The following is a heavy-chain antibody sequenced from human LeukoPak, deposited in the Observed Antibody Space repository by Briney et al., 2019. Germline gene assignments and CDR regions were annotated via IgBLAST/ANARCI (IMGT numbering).Heavy chain of an antibody. CDR1: GFTFSTYS. J-gene: IGHJ4*02. Sequence: HPGGSLRLSCAASGFTFSTYSMNWVRQAPGMGLERVSFISSTGNTIYYADSVKGRFTISRDNAKNSLYLQMNSLRDEDTAVYYCARGSGSSWYVHYYFDYWGQGTLVTVSS. CDR2: ISSTGNTI. V-gene: IGHV3-48*02. D-gene: IGHD6-13*01. CDR3: ARGSGSSWYVHYYFDY.